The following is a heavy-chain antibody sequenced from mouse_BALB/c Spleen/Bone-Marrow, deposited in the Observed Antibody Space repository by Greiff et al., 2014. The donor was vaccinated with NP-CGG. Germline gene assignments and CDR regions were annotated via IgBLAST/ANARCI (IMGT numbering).Heavy chain of an antibody. J-gene: IGHJ2*01. V-gene: IGHV1-26*01. D-gene: IGHD2-1*01. CDR3: AYGNFDY. Sequence: VQLKESGPELVKPGASMKISCKTSGYSFTGHTMNWVKQSHGKSLEWIGLINPYNGGTSYNQKFKGKATLTVDKSSSTAYMELLSLTSEDSAVYFCAYGNFDYWGQGTTLTVSS. CDR1: GYSFTGHT. CDR2: INPYNGGT.